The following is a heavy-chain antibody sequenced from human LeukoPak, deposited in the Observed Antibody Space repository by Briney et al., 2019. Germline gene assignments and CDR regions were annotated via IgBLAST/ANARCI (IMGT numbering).Heavy chain of an antibody. D-gene: IGHD2-2*01. CDR3: AREIVVVPDAMGFDP. Sequence: GASVKVSCKASGYTFTTYYIHWVRQAPGQGLEWMGVINPSGGSTSFAQKFQARLTMTRDTSTSTVYMELSGLGSEDTAVHYCAREIVVVPDAMGFDPWGQGTQVIVSS. CDR2: INPSGGST. CDR1: GYTFTTYY. J-gene: IGHJ5*02. V-gene: IGHV1-46*01.